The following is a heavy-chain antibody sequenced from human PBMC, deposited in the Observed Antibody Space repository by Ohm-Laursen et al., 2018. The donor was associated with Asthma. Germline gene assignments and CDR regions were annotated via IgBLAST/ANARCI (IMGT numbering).Heavy chain of an antibody. CDR3: ARGRGGIQLWLSYQIDN. D-gene: IGHD5-18*01. J-gene: IGHJ4*02. V-gene: IGHV3-30-3*01. CDR1: GFHFNSSA. CDR2: MSYDGNNK. Sequence: RSLRLSCAASGFHFNSSAMHWARQAPGKGLEWVAVMSYDGNNKYHADSVKGRFSISRDNSKNTLFLQMNSLRPEDAAVYYCARGRGGIQLWLSYQIDNWGQGTLVTVSS.